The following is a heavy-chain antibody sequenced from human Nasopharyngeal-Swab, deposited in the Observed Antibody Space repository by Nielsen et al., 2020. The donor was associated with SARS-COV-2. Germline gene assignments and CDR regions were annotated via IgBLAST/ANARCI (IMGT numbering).Heavy chain of an antibody. J-gene: IGHJ3*02. V-gene: IGHV3-11*04. Sequence: WIRQPPGKGLEWVSYIPPTASHIYYADSVRGRFTISRDNAKKSLYLQMESLRPEDTAVYYCARDQITFGGVIVKGDAFDIWGQGTMVTVSS. D-gene: IGHD3-16*02. CDR3: ARDQITFGGVIVKGDAFDI. CDR2: IPPTASHI.